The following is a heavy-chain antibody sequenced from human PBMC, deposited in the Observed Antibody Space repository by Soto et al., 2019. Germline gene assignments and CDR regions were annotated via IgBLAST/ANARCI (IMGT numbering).Heavy chain of an antibody. CDR3: AGALGYAFDI. J-gene: IGHJ3*02. CDR1: GFTFSSYA. D-gene: IGHD3-10*01. Sequence: EVQLVESGGGLVQPGGSLRLSCAASGFTFSSYAMHWVRQAPGKGLEYVSAISSNGGSTYYANSVKGRFTISRDNFKNTLYLQMGCLRAEDMALYYGAGALGYAFDIWGQGTMVTVSS. CDR2: ISSNGGST. V-gene: IGHV3-64*01.